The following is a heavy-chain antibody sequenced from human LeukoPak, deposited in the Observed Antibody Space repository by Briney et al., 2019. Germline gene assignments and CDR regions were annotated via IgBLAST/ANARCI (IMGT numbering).Heavy chain of an antibody. D-gene: IGHD6-6*01. CDR1: GFTFSDSF. CDR2: ISSRSRTT. V-gene: IGHV3-11*01. CDR3: ARHSQQLVFSPFDY. J-gene: IGHJ4*02. Sequence: GGSLRLSCAASGFTFSDSFMSWIRQAPGKGLAWIAYISSRSRTTHYADSVKGRFTISRDNAKSSLFPQMDSLRAEDTAVYYCARHSQQLVFSPFDYWGQGSVVTVSS.